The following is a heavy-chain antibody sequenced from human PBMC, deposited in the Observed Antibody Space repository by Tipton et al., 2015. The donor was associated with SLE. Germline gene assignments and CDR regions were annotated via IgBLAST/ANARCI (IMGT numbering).Heavy chain of an antibody. CDR3: VSSGYPLGSIDG. Sequence: TLSLTCTVSGVSVSSGGYYWTWIRQHPGKGLEWIGSVRYSWTTQYNPSLKSRLTLLVDTSKNQFSLTLSSVTAADTAVYYCVSSGYPLGSIDGWGQGTRVSVSS. J-gene: IGHJ3*01. D-gene: IGHD3-9*01. CDR1: GVSVSSGGYY. CDR2: VRYSWTT. V-gene: IGHV4-31*03.